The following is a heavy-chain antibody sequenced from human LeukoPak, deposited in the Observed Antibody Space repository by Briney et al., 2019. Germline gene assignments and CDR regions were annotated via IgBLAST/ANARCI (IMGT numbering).Heavy chain of an antibody. CDR1: GTSIRSSSYY. CDR3: ARSWYYYDSSGYYDNAFDI. J-gene: IGHJ3*02. V-gene: IGHV4-31*03. Sequence: PSETLSLTCTVSGTSIRSSSYYWSWIRQHPGRGLEWIGYIYYSGSTYYNPSLKSRVTISVDTSKNQFSLKLSSVTAADTAVYYCARSWYYYDSSGYYDNAFDIWGQGTMVTVSS. CDR2: IYYSGST. D-gene: IGHD3-22*01.